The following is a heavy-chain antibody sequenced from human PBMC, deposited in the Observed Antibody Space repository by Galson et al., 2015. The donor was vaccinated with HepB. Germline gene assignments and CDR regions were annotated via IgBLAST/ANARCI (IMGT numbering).Heavy chain of an antibody. Sequence: SVKVSCKASGYTFAHYYMHWVRQAPGKGLEWMGVINPIGPNTGYAQKLQGRVTVTRDTSTSTVYMELSSLTSDDTATYYCARSEGWGKFYNYFDYWGQGTQVTVSS. V-gene: IGHV1-46*04. D-gene: IGHD3-16*01. J-gene: IGHJ4*02. CDR2: INPIGPNT. CDR3: ARSEGWGKFYNYFDY. CDR1: GYTFAHYY.